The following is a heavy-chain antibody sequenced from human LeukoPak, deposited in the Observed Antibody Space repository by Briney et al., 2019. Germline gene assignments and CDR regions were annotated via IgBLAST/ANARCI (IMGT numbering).Heavy chain of an antibody. V-gene: IGHV4-39*01. Sequence: SKTLSLICTVSGGSISSSSAYWGWIRQFPGKGLEWMGSILYSGSTYYIPSLKSRLTISADTSKNQFSLKLSSVTAADTAVYYCARDTGNFDVDYWGQGTLVTVSS. D-gene: IGHD1-26*01. CDR3: ARDTGNFDVDY. CDR1: GGSISSSSAY. CDR2: ILYSGST. J-gene: IGHJ4*02.